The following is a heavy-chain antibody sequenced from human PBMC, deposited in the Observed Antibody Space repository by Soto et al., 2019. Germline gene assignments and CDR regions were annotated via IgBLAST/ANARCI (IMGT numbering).Heavy chain of an antibody. J-gene: IGHJ6*02. CDR2: IYSGGST. CDR1: GFTVSSNY. Sequence: EVQLVETGGGLIQPGGSLRLSCAASGFTVSSNYMSWVRQAPGKGLEWVSVIYSGGSTYYADSVKGRFTISRDNSKNTLYLQMNSLRADDTAVYDCARDGAVTTPGYYYGMDVWGQGTTVTVSS. CDR3: ARDGAVTTPGYYYGMDV. V-gene: IGHV3-53*02. D-gene: IGHD4-4*01.